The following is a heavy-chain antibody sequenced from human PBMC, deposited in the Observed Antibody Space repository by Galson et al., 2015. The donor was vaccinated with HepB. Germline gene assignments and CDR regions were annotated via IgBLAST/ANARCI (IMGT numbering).Heavy chain of an antibody. CDR3: ARAQPKIDGSGIFDYYYPSMDV. V-gene: IGHV3-7*03. J-gene: IGHJ6*02. CDR1: GFTFSSYW. CDR2: IKQDGSEK. D-gene: IGHD3-22*01. Sequence: SLRLSCAASGFTFSSYWMSWVRQAPGKGLEWVANIKQDGSEKYYVDSVKGRFTISRDNAKNSLYLQMNSLRAEDTAVYYCARAQPKIDGSGIFDYYYPSMDVWGQGTTVTVSS.